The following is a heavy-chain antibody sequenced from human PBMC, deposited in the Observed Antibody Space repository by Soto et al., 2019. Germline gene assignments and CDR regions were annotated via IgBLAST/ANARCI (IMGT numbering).Heavy chain of an antibody. D-gene: IGHD3-22*01. J-gene: IGHJ4*02. V-gene: IGHV4-39*01. CDR3: ARQSYDSSDYFDY. Sequence: QLQLQESGPGLVKPSETLSLTCTVSGDSISSSSYYWGWIRQPPGKGLEWIGSIYYSGSTYYNPSLKSRVTISVNPSRIHFSLKLISVTAADTAVYYCARQSYDSSDYFDYWGQGTLVTVSS. CDR1: GDSISSSSYY. CDR2: IYYSGST.